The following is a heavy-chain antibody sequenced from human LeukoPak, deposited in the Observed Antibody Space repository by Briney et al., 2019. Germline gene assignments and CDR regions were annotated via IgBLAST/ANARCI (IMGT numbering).Heavy chain of an antibody. Sequence: SETLSLTCTVSGGSLSSYYWGWIRQPAGKGLEWIGRTYTSGSTNYNPSLKSRVTMSVDTSKNQFSLKLSSVTAADTAVYYCALCTGWYRGYYYMDVWGKGTTVTVSS. CDR1: GGSLSSYY. D-gene: IGHD6-19*01. CDR2: TYTSGST. V-gene: IGHV4-4*07. CDR3: ALCTGWYRGYYYMDV. J-gene: IGHJ6*03.